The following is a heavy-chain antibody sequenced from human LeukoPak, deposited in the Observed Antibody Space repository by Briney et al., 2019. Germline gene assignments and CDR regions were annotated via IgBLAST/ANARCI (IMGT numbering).Heavy chain of an antibody. J-gene: IGHJ4*02. CDR1: GGSISSSSYY. Sequence: SETLSLTCTVSGGSISSSSYYWGWIRQPPGKGLEWIGSIYYSGSTYYNPSLKSRVTISVDTSKNQFSLKLSSVTAADTAVYYCARGWPTFDYWGQGTLVTVSS. V-gene: IGHV4-39*07. D-gene: IGHD2-15*01. CDR2: IYYSGST. CDR3: ARGWPTFDY.